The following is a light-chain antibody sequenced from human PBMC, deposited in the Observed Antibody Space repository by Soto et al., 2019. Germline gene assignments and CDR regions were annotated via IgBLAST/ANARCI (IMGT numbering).Light chain of an antibody. CDR3: QQYYSTPQT. J-gene: IGKJ2*01. CDR2: WAS. V-gene: IGKV4-1*01. Sequence: DFVMTQSPDSLAVSLGERATINCKSSQSVLYSSKNKNYLAWYQQKPGQPPKLLISWASTRESGVPDRFSGSGSGTDFTLPISSLQAEDVAVYYCQQYYSTPQTFGQGTKLEIK. CDR1: QSVLYSSKNKNY.